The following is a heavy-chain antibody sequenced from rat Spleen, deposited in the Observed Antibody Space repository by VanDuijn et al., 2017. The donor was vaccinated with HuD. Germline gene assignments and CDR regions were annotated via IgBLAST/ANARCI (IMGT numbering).Heavy chain of an antibody. CDR2: IKAKSNNYAT. D-gene: IGHD1-2*01. Sequence: EVQVLESGGGLVQPGNSLKLSCATSGFTFSTAWMYWYRQFPEKRLEWVARIKAKSNNYATDYTQSVKGRFTISRDDSKSSIYLQMNNLKEEDTAIYYCAWDYSSYFDYWGQGVMVTVSS. J-gene: IGHJ2*01. CDR1: GFTFSTAW. V-gene: IGHV6-6*01. CDR3: AWDYSSYFDY.